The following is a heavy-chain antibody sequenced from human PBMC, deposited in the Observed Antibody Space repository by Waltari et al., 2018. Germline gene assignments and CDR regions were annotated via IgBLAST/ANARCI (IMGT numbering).Heavy chain of an antibody. Sequence: QLVDSGGGLVKPGGSLRLSCAASGFIFSSYSMHWVRQAPGKELEWVSSISNSGSFVYYGDSVKGRFTISRDNAKNSLSLQMNNLRVEDTAVYYCTRGVRLEAAWVSYNWFDTWGQGTLVTVSS. J-gene: IGHJ5*02. V-gene: IGHV3-21*01. CDR3: TRGVRLEAAWVSYNWFDT. CDR2: ISNSGSFV. D-gene: IGHD3-16*01. CDR1: GFIFSSYS.